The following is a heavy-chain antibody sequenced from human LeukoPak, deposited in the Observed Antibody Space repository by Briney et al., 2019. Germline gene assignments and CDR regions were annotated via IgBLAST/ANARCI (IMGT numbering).Heavy chain of an antibody. CDR2: INSDGSTT. Sequence: PGGSLRLSCAASGFTFSSYWMHWVRQAPGKGLVCVSRINSDGSTTTYADSVKGRFTISSDNAKNTLYLQMNSLRAEDTAVYYCARGHCSSTSCFVYYYYGMDVWGQGTTVTVSS. J-gene: IGHJ6*02. CDR3: ARGHCSSTSCFVYYYYGMDV. V-gene: IGHV3-74*03. D-gene: IGHD2-2*01. CDR1: GFTFSSYW.